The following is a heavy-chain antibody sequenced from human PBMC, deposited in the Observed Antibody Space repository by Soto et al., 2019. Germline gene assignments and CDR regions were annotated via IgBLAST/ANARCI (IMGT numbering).Heavy chain of an antibody. Sequence: GGSLRLSCAASGFTFSSYAMSWVRQAPGKGLEWVSAISGSGGSTYYADSVKGRFTISRDNSKNTLYRQMNSLRAEDTAVYYCAKTGILRYFDWLLYEGFDYWGQGTLVTVSS. CDR1: GFTFSSYA. D-gene: IGHD3-9*01. CDR2: ISGSGGST. V-gene: IGHV3-23*01. CDR3: AKTGILRYFDWLLYEGFDY. J-gene: IGHJ4*02.